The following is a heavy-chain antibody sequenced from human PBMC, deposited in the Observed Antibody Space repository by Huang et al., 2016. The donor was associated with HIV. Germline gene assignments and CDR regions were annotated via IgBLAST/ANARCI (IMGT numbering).Heavy chain of an antibody. J-gene: IGHJ4*02. D-gene: IGHD6-13*01. CDR2: VCQSGST. CDR1: GDFISSTNYY. V-gene: IGHV4-39*01. CDR3: ASQHIGAAATWF. Sequence: QLQLQESGPGQVKPSETLSLTCTVSGDFISSTNYYWGWIRQSPGKGREWVGSVCQSGSTNYNPSLKSRVTLSVDTSRNQFALRLNSVTAADTAVYYCASQHIGAAATWFWGRGTQVAVSS.